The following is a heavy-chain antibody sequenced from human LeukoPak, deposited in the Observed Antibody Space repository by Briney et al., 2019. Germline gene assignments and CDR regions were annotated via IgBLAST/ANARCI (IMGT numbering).Heavy chain of an antibody. D-gene: IGHD4-17*01. CDR1: GFTFSNAW. V-gene: IGHV3-15*01. CDR3: TTADGDYGAFDI. Sequence: GGSLRLSCVASGFTFSNAWMNWVRQAPGKGLEWVGRIKSKSDGGTTDYAAPVKGKFTISRDDSKNTLYLQMNSLKTEDTAVYYCTTADGDYGAFDIWGQGTMVTVSS. J-gene: IGHJ3*02. CDR2: IKSKSDGGTT.